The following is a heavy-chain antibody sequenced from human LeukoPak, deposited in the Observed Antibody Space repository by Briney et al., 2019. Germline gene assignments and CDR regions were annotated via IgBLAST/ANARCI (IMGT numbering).Heavy chain of an antibody. CDR3: ARDITIGAGEDYGMDV. D-gene: IGHD3-10*01. J-gene: IGHJ6*02. V-gene: IGHV1-2*04. Sequence: GASVKVSCKASGYTFTGYYMHWVRQAPGQGLEWMGRINPNSGGTNYAQKFQGWVTMTRDTSISTAYMELSRLRSDDTAVYYCARDITIGAGEDYGMDVWGQGTTVTVSS. CDR1: GYTFTGYY. CDR2: INPNSGGT.